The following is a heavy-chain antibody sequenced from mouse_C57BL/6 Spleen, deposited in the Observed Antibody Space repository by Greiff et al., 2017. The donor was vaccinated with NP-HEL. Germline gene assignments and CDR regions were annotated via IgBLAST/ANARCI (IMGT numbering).Heavy chain of an antibody. V-gene: IGHV1-78*01. CDR1: GYTFTDHT. CDR2: IYPRDGST. D-gene: IGHD1-1*01. CDR3: ARKGDYYGSSFFDY. Sequence: VKLQESDAELVKPGASVKISCKVSGYTFTDHTIHWMKQRPEQGLEWIGYIYPRDGSTKYNEKFKGKATLTADKSSSTAYMQLNSLTSEDSAVYFCARKGDYYGSSFFDYWGQGTTLTVSS. J-gene: IGHJ2*01.